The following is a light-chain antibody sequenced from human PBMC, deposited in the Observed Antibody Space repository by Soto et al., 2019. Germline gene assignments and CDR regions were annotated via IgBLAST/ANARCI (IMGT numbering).Light chain of an antibody. CDR2: EDN. CDR3: QSYDRENWV. J-gene: IGLJ3*02. V-gene: IGLV6-57*03. Sequence: NFMLTQPHSVSESPGKTVTISCTRNSGNIVNNYVQWYQQRPDSAPTTLILEDNQRPSGVPDRFSGSIDSSSNSASLTISGLKTEDEADYYCQSYDRENWVFGGGTKLTVL. CDR1: SGNIVNNY.